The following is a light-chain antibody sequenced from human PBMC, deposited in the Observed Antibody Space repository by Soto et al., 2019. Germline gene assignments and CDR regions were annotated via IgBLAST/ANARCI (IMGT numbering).Light chain of an antibody. CDR2: WAS. V-gene: IGKV4-1*01. Sequence: DLVMTQSPDSLAVSLGERATINCKSSQSVLHNPNNKNYLAWYQHKPGQSPKMLIYWASFRESGVPDRFSGSGSGNDFTLTIRSLQSEDVAVYYCQQYYTNSWSFGQGTNVEIK. CDR1: QSVLHNPNNKNY. CDR3: QQYYTNSWS. J-gene: IGKJ1*01.